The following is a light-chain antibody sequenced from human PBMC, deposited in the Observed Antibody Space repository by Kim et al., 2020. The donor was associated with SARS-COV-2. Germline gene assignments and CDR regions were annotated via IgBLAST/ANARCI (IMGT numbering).Light chain of an antibody. Sequence: ASVGDRVTITSQASQDISNYLNGYQQKPGKAPKLLIYDASNLETGVPSRFSGSGSGTDFTFTISSLQPEDIATYYCQQYDNLPRYTFGQGTKLEI. J-gene: IGKJ2*01. CDR3: QQYDNLPRYT. CDR1: QDISNY. CDR2: DAS. V-gene: IGKV1-33*01.